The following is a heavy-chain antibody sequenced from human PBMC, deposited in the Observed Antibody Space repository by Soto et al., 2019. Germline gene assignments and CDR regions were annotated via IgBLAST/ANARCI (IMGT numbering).Heavy chain of an antibody. CDR1: GFTFTDYG. J-gene: IGHJ4*02. Sequence: QVPLVESGGGVVQPGRSLRLSCAASGFTFTDYGMHWIRQAPGKGLEWVALISHDGNDILYGGSVKGRFTLSRDNSKNTVHLKMNSLRREDTALYYCAREGVPTDQTSSDFDYWGLGTLVTVSS. CDR3: AREGVPTDQTSSDFDY. V-gene: IGHV3-30*03. CDR2: ISHDGNDI. D-gene: IGHD1-1*01.